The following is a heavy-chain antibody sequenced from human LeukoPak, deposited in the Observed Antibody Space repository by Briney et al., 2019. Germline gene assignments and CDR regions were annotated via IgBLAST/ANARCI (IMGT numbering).Heavy chain of an antibody. J-gene: IGHJ6*03. Sequence: PGGSLRLSCTASGFTFSSYSMNWVRQAPGKGLEWVSSISSSSSYIYYADSVKGRFTISRDSAKNSLYLQMNSLRAEDTAVYYCARGVREQWLSPGYYYYYMDVWGKGTTVTVSS. D-gene: IGHD3-22*01. V-gene: IGHV3-21*01. CDR2: ISSSSSYI. CDR3: ARGVREQWLSPGYYYYYMDV. CDR1: GFTFSSYS.